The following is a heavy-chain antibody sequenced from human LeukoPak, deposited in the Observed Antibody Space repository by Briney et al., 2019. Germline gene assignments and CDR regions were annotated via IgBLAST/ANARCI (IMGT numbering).Heavy chain of an antibody. CDR2: IYSGGST. V-gene: IGHV3-53*04. CDR3: ARGTSIAALSREGTPYYYXYGMDV. CDR1: GFTVSSNY. D-gene: IGHD6-6*01. Sequence: GGSLRLSCAASGFTVSSNYMSWVRQAPGKGLEWVSVIYSGGSTYYADSVKGRFTISRHNSKNTLYLQMNSLRAEDTAVYYCARGTSIAALSREGTPYYYXYGMDVWGQGTTVTVSS. J-gene: IGHJ6*02.